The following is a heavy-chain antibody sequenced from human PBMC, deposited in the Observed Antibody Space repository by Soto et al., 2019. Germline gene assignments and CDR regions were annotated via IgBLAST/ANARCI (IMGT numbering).Heavy chain of an antibody. D-gene: IGHD3-22*01. J-gene: IGHJ4*02. Sequence: QVQLVQSGAEVKKPGSSVKVSCKASGGTFSSYAISWVRQAPGQGLEWMGGIIPIFGTANYAQKFQGRVTITADKSTSKAYLELSSLRSEDTAVDYCARTHNYDSSGYYPYYFDYWGQGTLVTVSS. CDR1: GGTFSSYA. CDR2: IIPIFGTA. V-gene: IGHV1-69*06. CDR3: ARTHNYDSSGYYPYYFDY.